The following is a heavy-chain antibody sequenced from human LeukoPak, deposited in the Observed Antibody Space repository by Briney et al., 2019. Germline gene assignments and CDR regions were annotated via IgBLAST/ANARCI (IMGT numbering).Heavy chain of an antibody. CDR2: IYSGGST. V-gene: IGHV3-53*01. CDR3: ARGATTDIEYFQH. CDR1: GFTVSSNY. J-gene: IGHJ1*01. D-gene: IGHD1-26*01. Sequence: GGSLRLSCAASGFTVSSNYMSWVRQAPGKGLEWVSVIYSGGSTYYADSVKGRFTISRDNSKNTLYLQMNSLRAEDTAVYYCARGATTDIEYFQHWGQGTLVTVSS.